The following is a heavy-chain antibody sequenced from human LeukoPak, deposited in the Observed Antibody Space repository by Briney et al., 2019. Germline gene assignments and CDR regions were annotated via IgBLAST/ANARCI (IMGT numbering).Heavy chain of an antibody. CDR2: ISGSGGST. V-gene: IGHV3-23*01. Sequence: PGGSLRLSCAASGFTFSSYAMSWVRQAPGKGLEWVSAISGSGGSTYYADSVKGRFTISRDNSKNTLYLQMNSLRAEDMAVYNCAKDPNYVYYYGMDVWGQGTTVTVSS. D-gene: IGHD1-7*01. CDR3: AKDPNYVYYYGMDV. J-gene: IGHJ6*02. CDR1: GFTFSSYA.